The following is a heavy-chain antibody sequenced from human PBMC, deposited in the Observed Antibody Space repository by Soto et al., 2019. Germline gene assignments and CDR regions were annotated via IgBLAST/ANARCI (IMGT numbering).Heavy chain of an antibody. Sequence: ASVKVSCTASGYTFTSYGISWVRQAPGQGLEWMGWINADNGNTKYAQKFQGRVTITRDTSASTAYMELSSLRSEDTAVYYCARDLFGSCGYWGQGTLVTVSS. CDR1: GYTFTSYG. V-gene: IGHV1-3*01. D-gene: IGHD1-26*01. CDR3: ARDLFGSCGY. J-gene: IGHJ4*02. CDR2: INADNGNT.